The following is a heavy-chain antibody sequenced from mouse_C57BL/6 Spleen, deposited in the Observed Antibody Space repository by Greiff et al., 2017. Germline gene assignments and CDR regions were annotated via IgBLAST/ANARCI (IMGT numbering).Heavy chain of an antibody. J-gene: IGHJ3*01. CDR2: IHPSDSDT. Sequence: QVQLKQPGAELVKPGASVKVSCKASGYTFTSYWMHWVKQRPGQGLEWIGRIHPSDSDTNYNQKFKGKATLTVDKSSSTAYMQLSSLTSEDSAVYYCAIHGSSFPFGFAYWGQGTLVTVSA. CDR1: GYTFTSYW. V-gene: IGHV1-74*01. CDR3: AIHGSSFPFGFAY. D-gene: IGHD1-1*01.